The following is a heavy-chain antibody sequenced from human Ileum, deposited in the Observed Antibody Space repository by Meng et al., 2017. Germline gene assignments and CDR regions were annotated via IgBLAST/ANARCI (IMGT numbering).Heavy chain of an antibody. CDR2: MSGSGGYT. V-gene: IGHV3-23*04. D-gene: IGHD6-19*01. J-gene: IGHJ4*02. CDR3: AKDWGFDTSGWFWFGY. Sequence: GQLVAAGGGLVKRGGSLGPSCAASGFPFSSFAMSWVRQAPGKGLEWVSTMSGSGGYTYYAGSVKGRFTVSRDNSKNTLFLQMNSLRAEDTAVYYCAKDWGFDTSGWFWFGYWGQGTLVTVSS. CDR1: GFPFSSFA.